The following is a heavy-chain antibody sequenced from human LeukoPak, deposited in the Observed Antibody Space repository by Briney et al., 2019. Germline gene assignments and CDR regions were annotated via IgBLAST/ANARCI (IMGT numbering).Heavy chain of an antibody. CDR1: GYSINSGFY. CDR2: IYHSGST. Sequence: PSETLSLTCAVSGYSINSGFYGGWIRQPPGEGLEWIGRIYHSGSTYYNPSLKSRVTMSVDTSKNQFSLKLSSVTAADTAVYYYARRGNDYVWGSYRGSLGFWGQGALVTVSS. V-gene: IGHV4-38-2*01. J-gene: IGHJ4*02. CDR3: ARRGNDYVWGSYRGSLGF. D-gene: IGHD3-16*02.